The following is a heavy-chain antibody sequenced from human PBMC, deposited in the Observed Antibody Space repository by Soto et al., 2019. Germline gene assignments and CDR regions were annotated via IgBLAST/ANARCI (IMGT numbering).Heavy chain of an antibody. Sequence: GGSLRLSCAASGFTFSSYAMSWVRQAPGKGLEWVSAISGSGGSTYYPDSVKGRFTISRDNSKNTLYLQMNSLRAEDTAVYYCAEPYYDSSGYYSSLAEYFQHWGQGTLVTVSS. CDR3: AEPYYDSSGYYSSLAEYFQH. D-gene: IGHD3-22*01. CDR2: ISGSGGST. J-gene: IGHJ1*01. V-gene: IGHV3-23*01. CDR1: GFTFSSYA.